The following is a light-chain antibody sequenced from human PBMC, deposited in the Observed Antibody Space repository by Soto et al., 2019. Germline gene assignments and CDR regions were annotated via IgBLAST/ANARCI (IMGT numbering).Light chain of an antibody. J-gene: IGLJ1*01. CDR1: SSDVGGYNY. Sequence: QSVLTQPPSASGSPGQSVTISCTGTSSDVGGYNYVSWYQQHPGKAPKLMIYEVSTRPSGVPDRFSGSKSGNTASLTVSGLQADDEAGYYCSSYAGSNNYVFGTGTKVTVL. V-gene: IGLV2-8*01. CDR3: SSYAGSNNYV. CDR2: EVS.